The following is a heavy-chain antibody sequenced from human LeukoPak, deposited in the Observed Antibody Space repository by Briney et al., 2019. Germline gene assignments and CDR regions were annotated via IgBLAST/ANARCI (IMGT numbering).Heavy chain of an antibody. CDR2: ISWNSGSI. CDR3: TKGGSSGLANWFER. Sequence: GGSLRLSCAASGFTFNDYAMHWVRQAPGKGLEWVSGISWNSGSIGYADSVKGRFTISRDNAMNSLYLLMNSLRVEDTTLYYCTKGGSSGLANWFERWGQGTLVTVSS. CDR1: GFTFNDYA. J-gene: IGHJ5*02. D-gene: IGHD6-19*01. V-gene: IGHV3-9*01.